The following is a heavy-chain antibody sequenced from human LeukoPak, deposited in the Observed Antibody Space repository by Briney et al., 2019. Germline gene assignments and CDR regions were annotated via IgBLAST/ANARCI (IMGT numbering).Heavy chain of an antibody. D-gene: IGHD3-10*01. CDR2: ISSSGSNT. CDR3: ATLAAHYYGSAYGMDV. J-gene: IGHJ6*02. Sequence: PGGSLRLSCAASEFTYGMNWVRQAPGKGLECVSAISSSGSNTYYADSVKGRFTISRDNSKNTLSLQMNSLRAEDTAVYYCATLAAHYYGSAYGMDVRGQGTTVTVSS. V-gene: IGHV3-23*01. CDR1: EFTYG.